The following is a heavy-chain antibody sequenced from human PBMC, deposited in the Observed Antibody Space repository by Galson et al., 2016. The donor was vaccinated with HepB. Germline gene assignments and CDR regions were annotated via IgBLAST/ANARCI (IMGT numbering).Heavy chain of an antibody. J-gene: IGHJ1*01. V-gene: IGHV3-30*04. D-gene: IGHD3-10*01. CDR3: ARDVSTGWYIYY. CDR2: VSLRGENI. Sequence: SLRLSCAVSGFTFSHFAMHWVRQAPGKGLEWVAVVSLRGENIYYADSVEGRFTISRDDSASTLYLQMTSLRPEDTAVYYCARDVSTGWYIYYWGQGTLVTVSS. CDR1: GFTFSHFA.